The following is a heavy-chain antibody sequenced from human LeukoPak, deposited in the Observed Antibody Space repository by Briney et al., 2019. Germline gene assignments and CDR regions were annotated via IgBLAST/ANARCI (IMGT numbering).Heavy chain of an antibody. CDR2: IYHSGST. CDR1: GGSISSYY. CDR3: ASGYQLLYYFDY. D-gene: IGHD2-2*01. V-gene: IGHV4-38-2*02. Sequence: PSETLSLTCTVSGGSISSYYWGWIRQPPGKGLEWIGSIYHSGSTYYNPSLKSRVTISVDTSKNQFSLKLSSVTAADTAVYYCASGYQLLYYFDYWGQGTLVTVSS. J-gene: IGHJ4*02.